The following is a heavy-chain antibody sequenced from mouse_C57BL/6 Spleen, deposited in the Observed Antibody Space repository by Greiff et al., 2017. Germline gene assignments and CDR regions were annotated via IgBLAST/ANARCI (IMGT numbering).Heavy chain of an antibody. Sequence: QVQLQQPGAELVRPGSSVKLSCKASGYTFTSYWMHWVKQRPIQGLEWIGNIDPSDSETHYNQKFKDKATLTVDKSSSTAYMQLSSLTSEDSAVYYCARWAFYDYGSSSHWYFDVWGTGTTVTVSS. CDR1: GYTFTSYW. V-gene: IGHV1-52*01. D-gene: IGHD1-1*01. CDR2: IDPSDSET. J-gene: IGHJ1*03. CDR3: ARWAFYDYGSSSHWYFDV.